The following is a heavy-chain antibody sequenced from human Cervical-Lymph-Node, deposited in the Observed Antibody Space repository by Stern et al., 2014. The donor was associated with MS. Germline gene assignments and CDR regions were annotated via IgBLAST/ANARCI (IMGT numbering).Heavy chain of an antibody. V-gene: IGHV1-8*01. CDR2: MTPNSGNT. CDR1: GYTFTSYA. Sequence: QVQLVQSGAEVKKPGASLKVSCTASGYTFTSYAINWVRQATGQGLEWMGWMTPNSGNTGYAQKVQGRVTMTRNTSISTAYMELSSLRSEDTAVYYCARDCKLRRFGSRGWFDPWGQGTLVTVSS. CDR3: ARDCKLRRFGSRGWFDP. D-gene: IGHD3-10*01. J-gene: IGHJ5*02.